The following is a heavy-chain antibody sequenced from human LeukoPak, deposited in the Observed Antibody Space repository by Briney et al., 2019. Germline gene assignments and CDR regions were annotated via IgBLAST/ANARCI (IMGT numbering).Heavy chain of an antibody. CDR2: ISSSGSSI. D-gene: IGHD4-17*01. Sequence: PGGSLRLSCAASGFTFSIYEMNWVRQAPGKGLEWVSDISSSGSSIYYADSVKDRFTISRDNAKNSLYLQMNSLRAEDTAIYYCAKSFYGDRDYWGQGTLVTVSS. V-gene: IGHV3-48*03. CDR3: AKSFYGDRDY. CDR1: GFTFSIYE. J-gene: IGHJ4*02.